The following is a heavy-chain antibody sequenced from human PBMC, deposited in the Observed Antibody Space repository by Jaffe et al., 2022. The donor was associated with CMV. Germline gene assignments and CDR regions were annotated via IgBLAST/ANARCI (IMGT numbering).Heavy chain of an antibody. CDR2: ISSSSSYT. CDR3: ARVPSRSGWFDP. V-gene: IGHV3-11*06. Sequence: QVQLVESGGGLVKPGGSLRLSCAASGFTFSDYYMSWIRQAPGKGLEWVSYISSSSSYTNYADSVKGRFTISRDNAKNSLYLQMNSLRAEDTAVYYCARVPSRSGWFDPLGQGTLVTVSS. J-gene: IGHJ5*02. CDR1: GFTFSDYY.